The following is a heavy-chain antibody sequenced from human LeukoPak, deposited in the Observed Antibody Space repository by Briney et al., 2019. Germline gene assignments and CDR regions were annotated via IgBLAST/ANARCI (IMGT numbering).Heavy chain of an antibody. D-gene: IGHD6-19*01. J-gene: IGHJ4*02. V-gene: IGHV3-21*04. Sequence: GGSLRLSCAASGFTFSSYSMNWVRQAPGKGLEWVSSISSSSSYIYYADSVKGRFTISRDNSKNTLYLQMNSLRAEDTAVYYCASAYSSGWYGGYWGQGTLVTVSS. CDR1: GFTFSSYS. CDR2: ISSSSSYI. CDR3: ASAYSSGWYGGY.